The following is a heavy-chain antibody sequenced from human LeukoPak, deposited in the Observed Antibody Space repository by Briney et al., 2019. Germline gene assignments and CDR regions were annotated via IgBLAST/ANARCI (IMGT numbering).Heavy chain of an antibody. J-gene: IGHJ4*02. CDR1: GFTFSNYW. Sequence: PGGSLRLSCAVSGFTFSNYWVTWVRQSPGRGLEFVANINQDGSVKNYVDSVKGRFTIPRDNAKSSLFLQMSSLRVDDTAIYYCARDPGYSSFDYWGQGTLVTVSS. V-gene: IGHV3-7*01. D-gene: IGHD5-12*01. CDR2: INQDGSVK. CDR3: ARDPGYSSFDY.